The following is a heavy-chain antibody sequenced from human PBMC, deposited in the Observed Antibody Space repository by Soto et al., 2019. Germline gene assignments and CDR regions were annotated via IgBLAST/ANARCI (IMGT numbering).Heavy chain of an antibody. Sequence: QVQLVQSGAEVKKPGSSVKVSCKASGGTFGSYAISWVRQAPGQGPEWMGGIIPITGTANYAQKFQGRVTITADESTSTASMQLSSLRSEDTAVDYCARSQGSSTSLEIYYYYYYGMDVWGQGTTVTVSS. CDR3: ARSQGSSTSLEIYYYYYYGMDV. CDR1: GGTFGSYA. D-gene: IGHD2-2*01. J-gene: IGHJ6*02. V-gene: IGHV1-69*01. CDR2: IIPITGTA.